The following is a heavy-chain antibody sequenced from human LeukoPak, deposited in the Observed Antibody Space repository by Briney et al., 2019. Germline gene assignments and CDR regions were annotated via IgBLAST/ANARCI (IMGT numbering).Heavy chain of an antibody. J-gene: IGHJ6*02. V-gene: IGHV1-18*01. CDR2: ISAYNGNT. Sequence: ASVKVSCTASGYTFTSYGISWVRQAPGQGLEWMGWISAYNGNTNYAQKLQGRVTMTRDTSTSTVYMELSSLRSEDTAVYYCARPTSIIPASNIYYYYYATDVWGQGTTVTVPS. CDR3: ARPTSIIPASNIYYYYYATDV. D-gene: IGHD2-2*01. CDR1: GYTFTSYG.